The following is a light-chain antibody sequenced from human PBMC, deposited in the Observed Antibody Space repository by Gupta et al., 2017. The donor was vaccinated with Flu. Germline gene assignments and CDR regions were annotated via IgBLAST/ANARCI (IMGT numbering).Light chain of an antibody. Sequence: RSDVGGYNYVSWYQQPPGKAPKLMIYEVSSRPSGVSNRFSGSKSGNTASMTISGLQAEDDAVYCCSSYTRSSPLVFGGGTKLTVL. CDR2: EVS. J-gene: IGLJ3*02. V-gene: IGLV2-14*01. CDR1: RSDVGGYNY. CDR3: SSYTRSSPLV.